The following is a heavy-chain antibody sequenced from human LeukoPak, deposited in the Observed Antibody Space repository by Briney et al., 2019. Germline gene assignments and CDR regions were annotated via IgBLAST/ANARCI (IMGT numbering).Heavy chain of an antibody. CDR2: IYHSGST. V-gene: IGHV4-38-2*02. J-gene: IGHJ4*02. Sequence: SETLSLTCTVSGYSISSGYYWGWIRQPPGKGLEWIGSIYHSGSTNYNPSLKSRVTMSVDTSKNQFSLKLSSVTAADTAVYYCASTSLLLWFGEQLDYWGQGTLVTVSS. CDR1: GYSISSGYY. D-gene: IGHD3-10*01. CDR3: ASTSLLLWFGEQLDY.